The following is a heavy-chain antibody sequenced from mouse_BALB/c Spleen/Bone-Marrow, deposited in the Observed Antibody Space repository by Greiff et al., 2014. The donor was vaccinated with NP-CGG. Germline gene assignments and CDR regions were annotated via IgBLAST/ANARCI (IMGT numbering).Heavy chain of an antibody. CDR3: TRGRVRDFDY. J-gene: IGHJ2*01. V-gene: IGHV1S81*02. CDR2: INPSNGGT. Sequence: VQLQQSGAELVEPGASVKLSCKASGYAFTSYYMYWVKQRPGQGLEWIGEINPSNGGTNFNEKFKSKATLTVDKSSSTAYMQLSSLTSEDSAVYYCTRGRVRDFDYWGQGTTLTVSS. D-gene: IGHD2-14*01. CDR1: GYAFTSYY.